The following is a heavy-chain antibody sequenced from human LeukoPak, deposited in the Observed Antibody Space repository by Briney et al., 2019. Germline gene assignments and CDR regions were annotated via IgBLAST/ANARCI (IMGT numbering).Heavy chain of an antibody. CDR3: ARGGGYSYGGLEDY. CDR2: ISYDGSNK. CDR1: GFTFSSYA. Sequence: GGSLRLSCVASGFTFSSYAMHWVRQAPGKGLEWVAVISYDGSNKYYADSVKGRFTISRDNSKNTLYLQMNSLRAEGTAVYYCARGGGYSYGGLEDYWGQGTLVTVSS. J-gene: IGHJ4*02. D-gene: IGHD5-18*01. V-gene: IGHV3-30*04.